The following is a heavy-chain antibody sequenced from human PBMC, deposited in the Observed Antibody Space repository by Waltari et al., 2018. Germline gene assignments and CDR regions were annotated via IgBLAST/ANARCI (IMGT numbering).Heavy chain of an antibody. V-gene: IGHV1-2*02. CDR3: ARERGRSEWYGVDY. Sequence: QVQVVQSGAEVKKPGASVRVSCQASGYTFTGYYMHWVRQVPGQGLEWTGWIKPNSGNTNYAQKFQDRVTMTSDTSIDTAYMELRRLRSDDTAVYYCARERGRSEWYGVDYWGQGTLVTVSS. D-gene: IGHD3-10*01. CDR2: IKPNSGNT. J-gene: IGHJ4*02. CDR1: GYTFTGYY.